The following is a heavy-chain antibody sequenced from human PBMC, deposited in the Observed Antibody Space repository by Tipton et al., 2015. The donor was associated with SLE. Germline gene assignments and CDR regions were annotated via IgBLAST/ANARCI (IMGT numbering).Heavy chain of an antibody. CDR3: AKVFGDYDGYSSGLDV. D-gene: IGHD4-17*01. CDR2: VYASGST. J-gene: IGHJ6*02. Sequence: TLSLTCTVSGDSITSGPYYWSWIRQPAGKGLEWIGHVYASGSTDNNPSRKTRLSISIDTSMNQFSLNLSSVTAADTAAYYCAKVFGDYDGYSSGLDVWGQVTTVTVSS. CDR1: GDSITSGPYY. V-gene: IGHV4-61*09.